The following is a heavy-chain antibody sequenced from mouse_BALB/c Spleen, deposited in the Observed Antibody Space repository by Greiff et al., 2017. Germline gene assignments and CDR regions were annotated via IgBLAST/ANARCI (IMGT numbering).Heavy chain of an antibody. CDR3: ASYGYDPWLAY. CDR2: IDPANGNT. J-gene: IGHJ3*01. D-gene: IGHD2-2*01. Sequence: VQLQQSGAELVKPGASVKLSCTASGFNIKDTYMHWVKQRPEQGLEWIGRIDPANGNTKYDPKFQGKATITADTSSNTAYLQLSSLTSEDTAVYYCASYGYDPWLAYWGQGTLVTVSA. V-gene: IGHV14-3*02. CDR1: GFNIKDTY.